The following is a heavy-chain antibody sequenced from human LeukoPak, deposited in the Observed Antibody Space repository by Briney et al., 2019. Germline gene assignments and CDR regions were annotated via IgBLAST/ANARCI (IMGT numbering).Heavy chain of an antibody. CDR1: GYTFTGYY. Sequence: GASVKVSCKASGYTFTGYYMHWVRQAPGQGLEWVGRINPNSGGTNYAQKFQGRVTMTRDTSISTAYMELSRLRSDDTAVYYCARDADITMIVVVMSSDAFDIWGQGTMVTVSS. J-gene: IGHJ3*02. CDR2: INPNSGGT. V-gene: IGHV1-2*06. CDR3: ARDADITMIVVVMSSDAFDI. D-gene: IGHD3-22*01.